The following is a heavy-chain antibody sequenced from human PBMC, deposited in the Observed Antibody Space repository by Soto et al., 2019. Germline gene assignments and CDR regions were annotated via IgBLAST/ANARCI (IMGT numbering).Heavy chain of an antibody. J-gene: IGHJ6*02. Sequence: GSLRLSCAASRFTFSSYAMSWVRQAPGKGLEWVSAISGSGGSTYYADSVKGRFTISRDNSKNTLYLQMNSLRAEDTAVYYCASYCSGGSCYSNLNYYYYYYGMDVWGQGTTVTVSS. CDR3: ASYCSGGSCYSNLNYYYYYYGMDV. D-gene: IGHD2-15*01. V-gene: IGHV3-23*01. CDR1: RFTFSSYA. CDR2: ISGSGGST.